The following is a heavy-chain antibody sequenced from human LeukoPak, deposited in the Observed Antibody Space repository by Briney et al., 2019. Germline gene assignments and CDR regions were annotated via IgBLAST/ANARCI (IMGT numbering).Heavy chain of an antibody. CDR3: TREALGFCSGGSCVHWFAP. D-gene: IGHD2-15*01. V-gene: IGHV4-61*01. J-gene: IGHJ5*02. Sequence: SEALSLTCTVSGGSVTSVSNYWSWIRQPPGKGLEWIGHIYYSGSTNYNPSLESRVTISVDTSKNQFSLKMRSVTAADTAVYYCTREALGFCSGGSCVHWFAPWGQGTLVTVSS. CDR2: IYYSGST. CDR1: GGSVTSVSNY.